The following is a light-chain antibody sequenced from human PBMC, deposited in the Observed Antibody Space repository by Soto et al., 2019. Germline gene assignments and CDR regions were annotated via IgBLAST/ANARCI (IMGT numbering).Light chain of an antibody. CDR1: HSVASTY. CDR3: QQYGSSSFT. Sequence: DIVLTQSPGTLSLSPGEGATLSCRASHSVASTYLAWYQQKPGLAPRLIIYGASNRASGTPDRFSGGGSGTDFTLTISRLEPEDFAVYYCQQYGSSSFTFGQGTKLEIK. J-gene: IGKJ2*01. CDR2: GAS. V-gene: IGKV3-20*01.